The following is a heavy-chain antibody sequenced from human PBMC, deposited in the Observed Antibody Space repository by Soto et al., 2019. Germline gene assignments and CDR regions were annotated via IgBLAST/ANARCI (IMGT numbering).Heavy chain of an antibody. D-gene: IGHD2-2*01. J-gene: IGHJ3*02. Sequence: ASVKVSCKASGYTFTSYYMHWVRQAPGQGLEWMGIINPSGGSTSYAQKFQGRVTMTRDTSTSTVYMELSSLRSEDTAVYYCASSYCSSTSCEPSGAFDIWGQGTMVTVSS. CDR2: INPSGGST. V-gene: IGHV1-46*03. CDR3: ASSYCSSTSCEPSGAFDI. CDR1: GYTFTSYY.